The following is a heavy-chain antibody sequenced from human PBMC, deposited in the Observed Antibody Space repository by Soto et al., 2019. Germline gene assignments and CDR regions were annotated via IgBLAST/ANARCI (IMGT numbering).Heavy chain of an antibody. J-gene: IGHJ5*02. CDR1: GGSISSSSYY. Sequence: QLQLQESGPGLVKPSETLSLTCTVSGGSISSSSYYWGWIRQPPGKGLEWIGSIYYSGSTYYNPSLKSRVTISVDTSKNQFSLKLSSVTAADTAVYYCARQGDIVVVVAATKPGGNWFDPWGQGTLVTVSS. CDR3: ARQGDIVVVVAATKPGGNWFDP. V-gene: IGHV4-39*01. D-gene: IGHD2-15*01. CDR2: IYYSGST.